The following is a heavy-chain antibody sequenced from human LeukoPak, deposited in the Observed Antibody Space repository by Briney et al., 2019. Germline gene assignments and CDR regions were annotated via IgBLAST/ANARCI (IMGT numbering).Heavy chain of an antibody. CDR3: AWQYCGGDCYSRDAFDI. CDR1: GGSISSYY. CDR2: INHSGST. V-gene: IGHV4-34*01. D-gene: IGHD2-21*01. J-gene: IGHJ3*02. Sequence: SETLSLTCTVSGGSISSYYWSWIRQPPGKGLEWIGEINHSGSTNYNPSLKSRVTISVDTSKNQFSLKLSSVTAADTAVYYCAWQYCGGDCYSRDAFDIWGQGTMVTVSS.